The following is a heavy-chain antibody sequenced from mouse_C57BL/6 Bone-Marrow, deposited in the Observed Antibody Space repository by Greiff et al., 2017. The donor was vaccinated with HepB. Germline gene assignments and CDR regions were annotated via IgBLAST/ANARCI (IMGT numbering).Heavy chain of an antibody. D-gene: IGHD2-1*01. J-gene: IGHJ2*01. CDR3: ARLYGNYLYYFDY. Sequence: VQLVESGAELAKPGASVKLSCKASGYTFTSYWMHWVKQRPGQGLEWIGYINPSSGYTKYNQKFKDKATLTADKSSSTAYMQLSSLTYEDSAVYYCARLYGNYLYYFDYWGQGTTLTVSS. CDR1: GYTFTSYW. CDR2: INPSSGYT. V-gene: IGHV1-7*01.